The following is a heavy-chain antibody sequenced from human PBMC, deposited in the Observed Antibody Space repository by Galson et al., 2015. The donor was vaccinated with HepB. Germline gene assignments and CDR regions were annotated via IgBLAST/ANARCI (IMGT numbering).Heavy chain of an antibody. D-gene: IGHD6-19*01. CDR3: AKDKSVYSSGWYPLFDY. V-gene: IGHV3-30*02. CDR1: GFTFSSYG. J-gene: IGHJ4*02. CDR2: IRYDGSNK. Sequence: SLRLSCAASGFTFSSYGMHWVRQAPGKGLEWVAFIRYDGSNKYYADSVKGRFTISRDNSKNTLYLQMNSLRAEDTAVYYCAKDKSVYSSGWYPLFDYWGQGTLVTVSS.